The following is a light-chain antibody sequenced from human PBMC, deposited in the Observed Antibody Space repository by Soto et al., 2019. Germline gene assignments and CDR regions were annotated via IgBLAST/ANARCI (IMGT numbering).Light chain of an antibody. CDR2: DVS. V-gene: IGLV2-11*01. CDR3: CSYAGIVV. CDR1: SSDVGGYNY. Sequence: QSALTQPSSVSGSPGQSVTISCTGTSSDVGGYNYVSWYQQHPGKAPKLMIYDVSKRPSGVPDRFSGSKSGNTASLTISGLQAEDEADYYCCSYAGIVVFGGGTQVTVL. J-gene: IGLJ2*01.